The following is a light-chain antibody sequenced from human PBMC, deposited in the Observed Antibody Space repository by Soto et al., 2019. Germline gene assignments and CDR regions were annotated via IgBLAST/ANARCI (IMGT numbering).Light chain of an antibody. CDR2: SES. Sequence: DIQMTQSPSSLSASVGDRVTITCRACQSISSYLNWYQQKPGKAPKLLIYSESSLQSGVPSRFSGSGTGTDFTLTISSLQPGDLATYYCQQSDSTLWTFGQGTKVEIK. V-gene: IGKV1-39*01. CDR1: QSISSY. J-gene: IGKJ1*01. CDR3: QQSDSTLWT.